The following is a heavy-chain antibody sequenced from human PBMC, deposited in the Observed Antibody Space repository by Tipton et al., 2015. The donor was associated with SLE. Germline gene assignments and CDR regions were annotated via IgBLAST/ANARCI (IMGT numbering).Heavy chain of an antibody. CDR2: ISYSGTT. V-gene: IGHV4-39*01. Sequence: TLSLTCIVSGGSISTSAYYWGWIRQSPGTVLEWIASISYSGTTYYNPSLKSRVTMSVDTSKNQLYLKLTSVTAADTAVYYCARHTSITVSGPRRKSINWFDPWGQGTLVTVSS. CDR1: GGSISTSAYY. J-gene: IGHJ5*02. D-gene: IGHD6-19*01. CDR3: ARHTSITVSGPRRKSINWFDP.